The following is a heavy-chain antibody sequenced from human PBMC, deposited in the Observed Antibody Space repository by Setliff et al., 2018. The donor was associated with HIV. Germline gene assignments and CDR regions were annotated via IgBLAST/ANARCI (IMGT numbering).Heavy chain of an antibody. D-gene: IGHD2-8*01. V-gene: IGHV4-4*07. CDR2: IYTSGNT. CDR1: GGSISSHY. CDR3: ARYSELVLNYHYGMDV. J-gene: IGHJ6*02. Sequence: SETLSLTCTVSGGSISSHYWSWIRQPAGKGLEWIGRIYTSGNTNYNPSLKSRVTMSVDTSKNQFSLKLSSVTAADTAVYYCARYSELVLNYHYGMDVWGQGTTVTVSS.